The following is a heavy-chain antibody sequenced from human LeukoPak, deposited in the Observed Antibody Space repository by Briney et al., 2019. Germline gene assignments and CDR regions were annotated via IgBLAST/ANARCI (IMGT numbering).Heavy chain of an antibody. CDR1: GFTFSSYA. CDR2: ISYDGSNK. Sequence: PGRSLGLACAASGFTFSSYAMHWVRQAPGKGLEWVAVISYDGSNKYYADSVKGRFTISRDNSKNTLYLQMNSLRAEDTAVYYCAREGYSYGRHLYYFDYWGQGTLVTVSS. V-gene: IGHV3-30*01. CDR3: AREGYSYGRHLYYFDY. D-gene: IGHD5-18*01. J-gene: IGHJ4*02.